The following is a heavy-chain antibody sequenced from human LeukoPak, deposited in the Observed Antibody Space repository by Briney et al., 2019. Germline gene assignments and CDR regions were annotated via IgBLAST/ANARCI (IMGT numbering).Heavy chain of an antibody. CDR1: GFTFSNAW. CDR3: AKYYDFWSGKYPKNGFDY. V-gene: IGHV3-15*01. D-gene: IGHD3-3*01. J-gene: IGHJ4*02. Sequence: KPGGSLRLSCAASGFTFSNAWMSWVRQAPGKGLEWVGRIKTKTDGGTRDYAAPVKGRFTISRDDSKNTLYLQMNSLKTEDTAVYYCAKYYDFWSGKYPKNGFDYWGQGTLVTVSS. CDR2: IKTKTDGGTR.